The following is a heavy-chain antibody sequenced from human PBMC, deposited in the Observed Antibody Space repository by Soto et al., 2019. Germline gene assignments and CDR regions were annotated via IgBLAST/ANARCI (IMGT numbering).Heavy chain of an antibody. D-gene: IGHD4-17*01. CDR3: VKIDYGDRLNDASDI. CDR1: GFTFSSYA. V-gene: IGHV3-23*01. CDR2: ISGSGGST. J-gene: IGHJ3*02. Sequence: EVQLLESGGGLVQPGGSLRLSCAASGFTFSSYAMSWVRQAPGKGLEWVSAISGSGGSTYYADSVKGRFTISRDNSKNTLYLQMNSLRAEDTSVYYCVKIDYGDRLNDASDIWGQGTMVTASS.